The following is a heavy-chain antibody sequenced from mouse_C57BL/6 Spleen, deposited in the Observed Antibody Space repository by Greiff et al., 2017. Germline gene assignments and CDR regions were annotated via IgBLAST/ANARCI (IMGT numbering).Heavy chain of an antibody. CDR1: GYTFTSYW. CDR2: IYPGSGST. V-gene: IGHV1-55*01. J-gene: IGHJ2*01. CDR3: ARPSSYYGYDLDY. Sequence: QVQLQQPGAELVKPGASVKMSCKASGYTFTSYWITWVKQRPGQGLEWIGEIYPGSGSTNYNEKFKSKATLTVDTSASTAYMQLSSLTSEDSAVYYCARPSSYYGYDLDYWGQGTTLTVAS. D-gene: IGHD2-2*01.